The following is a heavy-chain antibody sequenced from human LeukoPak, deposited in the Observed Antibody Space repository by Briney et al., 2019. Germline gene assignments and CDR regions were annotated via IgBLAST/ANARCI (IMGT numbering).Heavy chain of an antibody. J-gene: IGHJ4*02. Sequence: PGGSLRLSCAASGFTFSSYWMSWVRQAPGKGLEWVANIKQDGSEKYYVDSVKGRFTISRDNAKNSLYLQMNSLRAEDTAVYYCARVGDYDILTGLPSNFDYWGQGTLVTVSS. CDR1: GFTFSSYW. CDR3: ARVGDYDILTGLPSNFDY. V-gene: IGHV3-7*01. CDR2: IKQDGSEK. D-gene: IGHD3-9*01.